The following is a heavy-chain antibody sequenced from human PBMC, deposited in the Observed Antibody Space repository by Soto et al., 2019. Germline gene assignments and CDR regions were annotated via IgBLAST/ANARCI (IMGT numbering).Heavy chain of an antibody. CDR3: ARPRVPSRYYYDSSGYYLDAFDI. CDR1: GYTVASYY. D-gene: IGHD3-22*01. J-gene: IGHJ3*02. Sequence: ASVKVSCKASGYTVASYYMHWVRQAPGQGLEWMGIINPSGGSTSYAQKFQGRVTMTRDTSTSTVYMELSSLRSEDTAVYYCARPRVPSRYYYDSSGYYLDAFDIWGQGTMVTVSS. CDR2: INPSGGST. V-gene: IGHV1-46*01.